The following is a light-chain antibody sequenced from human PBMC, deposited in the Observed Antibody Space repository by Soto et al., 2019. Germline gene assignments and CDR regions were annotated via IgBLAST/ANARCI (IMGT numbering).Light chain of an antibody. CDR2: AAS. V-gene: IGKV1-39*01. CDR3: QQSYSTPYT. CDR1: QNISIY. Sequence: DIQMTQSPSSLSASVGDRVTITCRASQNISIYLNWYQQNPGKAPKLLIHAASSLQSGVPSGFSGSGSETDFTLTISSLQPEDIASYYCQQSYSTPYTFGQGTKLEIK. J-gene: IGKJ2*01.